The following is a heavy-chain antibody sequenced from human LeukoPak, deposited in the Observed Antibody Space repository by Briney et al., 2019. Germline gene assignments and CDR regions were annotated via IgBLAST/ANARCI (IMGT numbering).Heavy chain of an antibody. CDR3: ARDALTGRYYFDY. D-gene: IGHD7-27*01. J-gene: IGHJ4*02. V-gene: IGHV3-74*01. CDR2: VHSDESST. CDR1: GFTFSSYW. Sequence: GGSLRLSCAASGFTFSSYWMHWVRQAPGKGLVWVSCVHSDESSTNYADSVKGRFTISRDNAKNSLYLQMNSLRAEDTAVYYCARDALTGRYYFDYWGQGTLVTVSS.